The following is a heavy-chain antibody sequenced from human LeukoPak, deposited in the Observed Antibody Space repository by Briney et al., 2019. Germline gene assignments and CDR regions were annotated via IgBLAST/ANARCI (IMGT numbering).Heavy chain of an antibody. D-gene: IGHD2-15*01. J-gene: IGHJ4*02. CDR2: IWADGSNK. Sequence: QAGGSLRLSCAASGFIFSCCGLHWVRQAPGKGLEWVAVIWADGSNKYYADSVQGRFTISRDNSKSTLCLQMNSLRAEDTAVYYCAKQLGYCSDGSCYFPYWGQGTLVTVSS. CDR1: GFIFSCCG. V-gene: IGHV3-33*06. CDR3: AKQLGYCSDGSCYFPY.